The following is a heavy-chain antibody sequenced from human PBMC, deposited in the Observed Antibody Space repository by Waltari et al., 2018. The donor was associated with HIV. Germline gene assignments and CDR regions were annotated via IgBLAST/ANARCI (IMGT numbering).Heavy chain of an antibody. Sequence: EVQLVESGGGLIQPGVSLRLLCAASGFTVSSNYMSWVRQAPGKGLEWVSVIYSGGSTYYADSVKGRFTISRDNSKNTLYLQMNSLRAEDTAVYYCAKGTSLDYWGQGTLVTVSS. CDR1: GFTVSSNY. CDR2: IYSGGST. J-gene: IGHJ4*02. V-gene: IGHV3-53*01. CDR3: AKGTSLDY. D-gene: IGHD2-8*01.